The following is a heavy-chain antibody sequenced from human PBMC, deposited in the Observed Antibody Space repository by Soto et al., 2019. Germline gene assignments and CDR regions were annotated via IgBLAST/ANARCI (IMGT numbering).Heavy chain of an antibody. CDR2: IYYSGST. CDR1: GGSISSGDYY. CDR3: PRLGEIVVVPADVNPYYFGMDA. Sequence: LSRTCTVSGGSISSGDYYWRWIRQPPGKGLEWIGYIYYSGSTYYNPSLKSRVTISVDTSKNQFSLKLSSVTAADTAVYYCPRLGEIVVVPADVNPYYFGMDAWGQGTTCTVTS. J-gene: IGHJ6*02. D-gene: IGHD2-2*01. V-gene: IGHV4-30-4*01.